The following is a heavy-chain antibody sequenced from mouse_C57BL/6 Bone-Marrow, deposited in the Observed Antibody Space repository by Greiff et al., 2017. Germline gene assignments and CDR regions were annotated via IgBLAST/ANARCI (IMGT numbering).Heavy chain of an antibody. J-gene: IGHJ3*01. CDR2: IRSKSSNYST. D-gene: IGHD2-4*01. CDR3: VRRRLRRGFAY. CDR1: GFTFNTYA. V-gene: IGHV10-3*01. Sequence: EVKLMESGGGLAQPKGTLKLSCAASGFTFNTYAMHWVRQAPGKGLEWVARIRSKSSNYSTYYADLVKYRFTISRDDSQSMLYLQMNNLKTEDTAMYYCVRRRLRRGFAYWGQGTLVTVSA.